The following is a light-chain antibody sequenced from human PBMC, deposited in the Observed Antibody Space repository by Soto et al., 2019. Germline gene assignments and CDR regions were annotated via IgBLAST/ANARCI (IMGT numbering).Light chain of an antibody. CDR3: CSYAGSTSHSV. CDR1: SSDVGSYNL. CDR2: EGS. Sequence: QSALTQPASVSGSPGQSITISCTGTSSDVGSYNLVSWYQQHPGKVPKLIIYEGSKRPSGVSNRFSGSKSGNTASLTISGLQAEDEADYYCCSYAGSTSHSVFGTGTKLTVL. V-gene: IGLV2-23*01. J-gene: IGLJ1*01.